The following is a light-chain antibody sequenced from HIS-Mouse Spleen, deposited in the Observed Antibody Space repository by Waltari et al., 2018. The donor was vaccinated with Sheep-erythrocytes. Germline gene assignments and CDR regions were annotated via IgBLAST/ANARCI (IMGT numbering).Light chain of an antibody. V-gene: IGLV3-1*01. CDR1: QLGDTS. CDR2: QDS. J-gene: IGLJ2*01. CDR3: QAWDSSTGVV. Sequence: SYELTQPPSVSVSPGQTASITCSGAQLGDTSSCWYQQKPGQSPVLVIYQDSKRPSGIPERFSGSNSGNTATLTISGTQAMDEADYYCQAWDSSTGVVFGGGTKLTVL.